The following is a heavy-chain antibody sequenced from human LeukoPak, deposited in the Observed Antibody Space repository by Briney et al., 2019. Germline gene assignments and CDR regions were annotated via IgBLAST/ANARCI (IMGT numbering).Heavy chain of an antibody. J-gene: IGHJ4*02. CDR3: ARHTYARPFDS. D-gene: IGHD6-6*01. CDR2: IYYSGDS. Sequence: SETLSLTCTVSGVSISSSYWSRVRQPPGKGLEWVGYIYYSGDSNYNPSLKSRATISVDTSKSQFSLKVSSVTAADTAIYYCARHTYARPFDSWGQGTPVTVSS. CDR1: GVSISSSY. V-gene: IGHV4-59*08.